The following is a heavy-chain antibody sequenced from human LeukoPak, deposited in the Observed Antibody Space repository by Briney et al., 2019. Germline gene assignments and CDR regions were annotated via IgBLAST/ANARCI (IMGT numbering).Heavy chain of an antibody. CDR2: IYYSGST. CDR1: GGSVSSGSYY. CDR3: AGADRENGNAFDI. V-gene: IGHV4-61*01. Sequence: SETLSLTCTVSGGSVSSGSYYWSWIRQPPGKGLEWIGYIYYSGSTNYNPSLKSRVTISVDTSKNQFSLKLSSVTAADTAVYFCAGADRENGNAFDIWGQGTMVTVSS. D-gene: IGHD1-1*01. J-gene: IGHJ3*02.